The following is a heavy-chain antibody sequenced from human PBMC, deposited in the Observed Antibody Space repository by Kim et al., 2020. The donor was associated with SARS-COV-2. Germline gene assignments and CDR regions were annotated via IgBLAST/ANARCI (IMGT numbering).Heavy chain of an antibody. Sequence: SETLSLTCTVSGVSITSTTYYWAWIRQPPGKGLECIGNIYYSGSAYYNPSLKSRVTISVDTSKNQFSLKLNSVTAADTSVYYCARHVRNWYFDLWGRGTL. CDR1: GVSITSTTYY. CDR3: ARHVRNWYFDL. V-gene: IGHV4-39*01. CDR2: IYYSGSA. J-gene: IGHJ2*01.